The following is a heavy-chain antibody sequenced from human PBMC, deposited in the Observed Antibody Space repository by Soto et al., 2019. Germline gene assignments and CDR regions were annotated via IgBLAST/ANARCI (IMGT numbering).Heavy chain of an antibody. D-gene: IGHD3-16*02. Sequence: GGSLRLSCAASGFTFSSYAMSWVRQAPGKGLEWGSYISSSGSTIYYADSVKGRFTISRDNAKNSLYLQMNSLRAEDTAVYYCATYYDYVWGSYRSGKNDAFDIWGQGTMVTVSS. CDR1: GFTFSSYA. V-gene: IGHV3-48*03. J-gene: IGHJ3*02. CDR2: ISSSGSTI. CDR3: ATYYDYVWGSYRSGKNDAFDI.